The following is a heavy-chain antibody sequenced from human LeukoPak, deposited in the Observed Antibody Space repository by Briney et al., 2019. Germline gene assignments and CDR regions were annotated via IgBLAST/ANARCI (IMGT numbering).Heavy chain of an antibody. J-gene: IGHJ6*02. CDR3: ARHSFNGMDV. CDR2: IKQDGSEK. CDR1: GFTVSSNY. D-gene: IGHD2-15*01. V-gene: IGHV3-7*01. Sequence: PGGSLRLSCAASGFTVSSNYMSWVRQAPGKGLEWVANIKQDGSEKYYVDSVKGRFTISRDNAKNSVYLQMNSLRAEDPAVYYCARHSFNGMDVWGQGTTVTVSS.